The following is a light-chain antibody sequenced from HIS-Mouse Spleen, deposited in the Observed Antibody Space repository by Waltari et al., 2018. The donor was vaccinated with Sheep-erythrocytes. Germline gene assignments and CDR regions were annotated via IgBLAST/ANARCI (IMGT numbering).Light chain of an antibody. CDR2: GNS. Sequence: QSVLTQPPSVSGAPGQRVTIPCPGSSSNIGAGYAVHWYQQLPGPAPKLLIYGNSNRPSGVPDRFSGSKSGTSASLAITGLQAEDEADYYCQSYDSSLSGWVFGGGTKLTVL. J-gene: IGLJ3*02. CDR1: SSNIGAGYA. V-gene: IGLV1-40*01. CDR3: QSYDSSLSGWV.